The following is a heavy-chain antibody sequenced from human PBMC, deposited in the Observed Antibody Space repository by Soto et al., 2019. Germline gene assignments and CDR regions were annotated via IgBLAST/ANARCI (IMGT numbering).Heavy chain of an antibody. J-gene: IGHJ4*02. CDR2: IHYTGST. Sequence: SETLSLTCPVSGGDLTNSYWAWIRQPPGKGLEYVGFIHYTGSTDYNPSLKSRVTISLDTSKNQFSLNLSSVTAADTAVYYCARHQATLDYWGQGTLVTVSS. CDR1: GGDLTNSY. CDR3: ARHQATLDY. V-gene: IGHV4-59*01. D-gene: IGHD1-26*01.